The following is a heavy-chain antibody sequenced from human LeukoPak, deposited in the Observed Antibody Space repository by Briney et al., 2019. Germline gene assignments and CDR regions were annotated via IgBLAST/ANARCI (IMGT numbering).Heavy chain of an antibody. J-gene: IGHJ6*02. Sequence: SETLSLTCTVFGVSVTTSGYYGAWIRQPPGSGLEWIGSISYSGITYYKPSLRGRATISGDTAKNQFSLKLSSVTAADTAVYYCARHNDYASLMDVWGQGTTVTVSS. V-gene: IGHV4-39*01. CDR1: GVSVTTSGYY. CDR2: ISYSGIT. D-gene: IGHD2-2*01. CDR3: ARHNDYASLMDV.